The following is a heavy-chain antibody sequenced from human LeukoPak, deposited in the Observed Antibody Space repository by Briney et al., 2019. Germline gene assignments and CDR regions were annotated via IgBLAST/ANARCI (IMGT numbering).Heavy chain of an antibody. D-gene: IGHD6-13*01. V-gene: IGHV4-34*01. CDR1: GGSFSGYY. CDR3: AREGAAAGSDY. CDR2: INHSGST. J-gene: IGHJ4*02. Sequence: SETLSLTCAVYGGSFSGYYWSWIRQPPGKGLEWIGEINHSGSTNCNPSLKSRVTISVDTSKNQFSLKLSSVTAADTAVYYCAREGAAAGSDYWGQGTLVTVSS.